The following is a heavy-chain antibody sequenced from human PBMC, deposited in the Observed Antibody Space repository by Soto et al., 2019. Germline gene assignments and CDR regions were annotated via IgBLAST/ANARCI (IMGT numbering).Heavy chain of an antibody. CDR1: GGSISSGGYS. D-gene: IGHD3-22*01. J-gene: IGHJ4*02. V-gene: IGHV4-30-2*01. Sequence: QLQLQESGSGLVKPSQTLSLTCAVSGGSISSGGYSWSWIRQPPGKGLEWIGYIYHSGSTYYNPSLKSRVTISVDRSKNQFSLKLSSVTAADTAVYYCARGLDYDSSGYYYCDYWGQGTLVTVSS. CDR2: IYHSGST. CDR3: ARGLDYDSSGYYYCDY.